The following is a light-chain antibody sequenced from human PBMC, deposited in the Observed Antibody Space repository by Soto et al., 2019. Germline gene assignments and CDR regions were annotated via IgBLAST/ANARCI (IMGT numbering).Light chain of an antibody. J-gene: IGLJ2*01. CDR3: STWDASLRGVV. CDR2: RNN. V-gene: IGLV1-47*01. Sequence: QPVLTQPPSATGTPGQRVIISCSGSVSNIGSNHVSWYQQLPGTAPTFLIYRNNRRPSGVPSRFSASTSGTSASLAISGRRSEDEADDYCSTWDASLRGVVFGAGTKLTVL. CDR1: VSNIGSNH.